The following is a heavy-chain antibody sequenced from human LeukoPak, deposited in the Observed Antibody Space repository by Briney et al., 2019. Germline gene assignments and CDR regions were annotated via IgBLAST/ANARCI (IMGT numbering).Heavy chain of an antibody. CDR1: GFTISSNY. Sequence: GGSLRLSCAASGFTISSNYMSWVRQAPGKGLEWVGRIRNIAKSYSTHYAASVKGRFTISRDDSKNSLYLQMDSLKTEDTAVYYCARAYSNGPFDYWGQGTLVTVSS. CDR3: ARAYSNGPFDY. J-gene: IGHJ4*02. CDR2: IRNIAKSYST. V-gene: IGHV3-72*01. D-gene: IGHD5-18*01.